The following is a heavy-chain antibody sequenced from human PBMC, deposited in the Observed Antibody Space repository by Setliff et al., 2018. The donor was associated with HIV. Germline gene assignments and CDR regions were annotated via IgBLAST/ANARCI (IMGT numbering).Heavy chain of an antibody. J-gene: IGHJ5*02. CDR3: ARGGALSGFCLPNWLDP. Sequence: ASVKVSCKASGYTLTGYYMHWVRLAPGLGLEWMGWINPHSGNTDFAQRFQGRITMTRDTSINTVYMDLSRLTSDDTGIYYCARGGALSGFCLPNWLDPWGQGTLVTVSS. D-gene: IGHD6-19*01. CDR1: GYTLTGYY. V-gene: IGHV1-2*02. CDR2: INPHSGNT.